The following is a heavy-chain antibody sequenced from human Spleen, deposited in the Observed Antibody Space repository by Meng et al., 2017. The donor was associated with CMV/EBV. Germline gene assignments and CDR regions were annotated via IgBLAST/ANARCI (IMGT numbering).Heavy chain of an antibody. V-gene: IGHV4-30-4*08. Sequence: SETLSLTCTVSGGSTSSGDYYWSWIRQPPGKGLEWIGYIYYSGSTYYNPSLKSRVTISVDTSKNQFSLKLSSVTAADTAVYYCARVRRNGYSGYGYYYYGMDVWGQGTTVTVSS. D-gene: IGHD5-12*01. CDR2: IYYSGST. CDR1: GGSTSSGDYY. CDR3: ARVRRNGYSGYGYYYYGMDV. J-gene: IGHJ6*02.